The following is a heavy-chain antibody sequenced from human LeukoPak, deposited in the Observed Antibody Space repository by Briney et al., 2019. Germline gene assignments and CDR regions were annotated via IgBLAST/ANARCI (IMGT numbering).Heavy chain of an antibody. Sequence: ASVKVSCKASGYSFSGYYIHWVRQAPGQGLEWMGWINPKSGGTQFKENFQGRVTMTRDSSISTAYLELSGLRSDDTAIYYCAREGGDYWGQGTLVTVSS. CDR1: GYSFSGYY. J-gene: IGHJ4*02. V-gene: IGHV1-2*02. CDR3: AREGGDY. D-gene: IGHD1-26*01. CDR2: INPKSGGT.